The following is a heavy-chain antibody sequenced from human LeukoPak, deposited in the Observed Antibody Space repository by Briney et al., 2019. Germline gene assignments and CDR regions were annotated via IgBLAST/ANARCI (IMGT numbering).Heavy chain of an antibody. V-gene: IGHV4-34*01. J-gene: IGHJ5*02. Sequence: SETLSLTCAVYGGSFSGYNWSWIRQPPGKGLEWYGEINHSGSTNYNPSLKSRVTISVDTSKNQFSLKLSSVTAADTAVYYCARVRGYDFWSGYYRVPAYNWFDPWGQGTLVTVSS. D-gene: IGHD3-3*01. CDR2: INHSGST. CDR1: GGSFSGYN. CDR3: ARVRGYDFWSGYYRVPAYNWFDP.